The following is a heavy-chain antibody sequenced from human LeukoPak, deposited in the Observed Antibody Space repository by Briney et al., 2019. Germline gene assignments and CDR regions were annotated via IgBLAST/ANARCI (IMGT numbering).Heavy chain of an antibody. CDR3: ALGLVTDY. Sequence: GGSLRLSCAASGFTVSSNFMSWVRQAPGKGLEWVSVIYSGGSTYYADSVKGRFTISRDNTKNTLYLQMNSLRVEATAVYYCALGLVTDYWGQGTLVTVSS. V-gene: IGHV3-66*01. CDR1: GFTVSSNF. J-gene: IGHJ4*02. CDR2: IYSGGST. D-gene: IGHD3-9*01.